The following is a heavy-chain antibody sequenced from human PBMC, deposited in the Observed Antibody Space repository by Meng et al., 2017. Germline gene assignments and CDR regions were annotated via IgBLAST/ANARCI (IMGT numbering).Heavy chain of an antibody. CDR1: GYTFTSYS. D-gene: IGHD6-19*01. CDR3: AREPGSSGWNYFDS. CDR2: INAGNANT. V-gene: IGHV1-3*01. Sequence: QVKLVQSGAEVKKPVASVKVSCQASGYTFTSYSMHWVRQAPGQRLEWMGWINAGNANTKYSQKFQDRVTITMDTSASTAYMELSSLRSEDTAMYYCAREPGSSGWNYFDSWDQGTLVTVSS. J-gene: IGHJ4*02.